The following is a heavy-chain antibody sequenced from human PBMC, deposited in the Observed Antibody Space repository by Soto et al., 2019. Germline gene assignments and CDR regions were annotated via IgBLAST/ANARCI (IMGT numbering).Heavy chain of an antibody. CDR3: AHRPALGYCSTSSCYRPYYFDY. Sequence: QITLKESGPALVKPTQTLTLTCTFSGFSLSTSGVGVGWIRQTPGKALEWLALIYWDDDKRYSPSLKSRLTITMDTSKNQVVLTMTDMDPVDSATYYCAHRPALGYCSTSSCYRPYYFDYWGQGTRVTVSP. J-gene: IGHJ4*02. V-gene: IGHV2-5*02. CDR2: IYWDDDK. D-gene: IGHD2-2*02. CDR1: GFSLSTSGVG.